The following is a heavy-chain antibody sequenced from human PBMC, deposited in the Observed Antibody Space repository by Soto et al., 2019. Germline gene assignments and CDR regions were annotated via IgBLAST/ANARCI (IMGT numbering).Heavy chain of an antibody. CDR1: GGNFSSYW. Sequence: GGSLRLSCAASGGNFSSYWMHWVRQAPGKGLVWVSRINSDGSSTSYADSVKGRFTISRDNAKNTLYLQMNSLRAEDTAVYYCARGYYDFWSGYYIGYYMDVWGKGTTVTVSS. CDR2: INSDGSST. CDR3: ARGYYDFWSGYYIGYYMDV. J-gene: IGHJ6*03. D-gene: IGHD3-3*01. V-gene: IGHV3-74*01.